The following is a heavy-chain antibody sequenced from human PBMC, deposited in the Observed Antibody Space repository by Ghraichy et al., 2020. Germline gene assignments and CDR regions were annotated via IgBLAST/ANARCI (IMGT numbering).Heavy chain of an antibody. CDR2: INPNSGGT. V-gene: IGHV1-2*02. J-gene: IGHJ6*02. Sequence: ASVKVSCKASGYTFTGYYMHWVRQAPGQGLEWMGWINPNSGGTDYAQKFQGRVTMTRDTSITTAYMELSRLRSDDTAVYYCARDDSSGPTDMDVWGQGTTVTVSS. CDR1: GYTFTGYY. D-gene: IGHD6-19*01. CDR3: ARDDSSGPTDMDV.